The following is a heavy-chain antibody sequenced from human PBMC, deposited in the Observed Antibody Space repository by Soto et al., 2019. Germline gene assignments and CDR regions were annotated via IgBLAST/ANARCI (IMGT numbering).Heavy chain of an antibody. V-gene: IGHV3-33*01. CDR3: ARESIAVASTSYDY. D-gene: IGHD6-19*01. CDR1: GFTFSSYG. CDR2: IWYGGSSK. J-gene: IGHJ4*02. Sequence: ARSLRLSCAASGFTFSSYGMHWVRQAPGKWLEWVAVIWYGGSSKYYADSVKGRFTISRDNSKNTLYLQMNSLRAEDTAVYYCARESIAVASTSYDYCGKGTLVTVSS.